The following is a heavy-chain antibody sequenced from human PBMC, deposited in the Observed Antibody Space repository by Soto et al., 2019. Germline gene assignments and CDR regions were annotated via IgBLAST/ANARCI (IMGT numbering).Heavy chain of an antibody. CDR3: ARGYAAVAGRSLDY. V-gene: IGHV1-69*13. CDR2: IIPIFGTA. Sequence: SVKVSCKASGGTFSSYAISWVRQAPGQGFEWMGGIIPIFGTANYAQKFQGRVTITADESTSTAYMELSSLRSEDTAVYYCARGYAAVAGRSLDYWGQGTLVTVSS. CDR1: GGTFSSYA. J-gene: IGHJ4*02. D-gene: IGHD6-19*01.